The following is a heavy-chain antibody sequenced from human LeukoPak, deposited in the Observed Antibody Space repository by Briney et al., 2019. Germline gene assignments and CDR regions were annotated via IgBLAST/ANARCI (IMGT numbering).Heavy chain of an antibody. Sequence: GGSLRLSCGASGFIFSNYGMSWVRQAPGKGLEWVSGISGSGRSTYYADSVKGRFTISRDNSKDTLYLQMNSLRAEDTAVYYCAKDRPNHYYDSSGRPGGYFDLWGRGTLVSVSS. CDR2: ISGSGRST. CDR1: GFIFSNYG. CDR3: AKDRPNHYYDSSGRPGGYFDL. J-gene: IGHJ2*01. V-gene: IGHV3-23*01. D-gene: IGHD3-22*01.